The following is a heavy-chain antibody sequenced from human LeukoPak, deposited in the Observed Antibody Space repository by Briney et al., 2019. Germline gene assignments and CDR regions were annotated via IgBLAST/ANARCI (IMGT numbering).Heavy chain of an antibody. CDR3: ARVGSDSSGYYRDY. CDR1: GYTFTGYY. V-gene: IGHV1-2*02. Sequence: ASVKVSCKASGYTFTGYYMHWGRQAPGQGLEWMGWINTNSGGTNYEQKFQGRVTMTRDTSISTAYMELSRLRSDDTAVYYCARVGSDSSGYYRDYWGQGTLVTVSS. J-gene: IGHJ4*02. D-gene: IGHD3-22*01. CDR2: INTNSGGT.